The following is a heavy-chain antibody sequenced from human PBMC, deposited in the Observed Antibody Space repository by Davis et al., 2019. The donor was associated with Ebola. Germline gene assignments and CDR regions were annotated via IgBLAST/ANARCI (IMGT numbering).Heavy chain of an antibody. CDR2: ISSSGSTI. CDR1: GFTFSGSA. V-gene: IGHV3-48*04. D-gene: IGHD5-18*01. J-gene: IGHJ6*02. Sequence: PGGSLRLSCAASGFTFSGSAMHWVRQAPGKGLEWVSYISSSGSTIYYADSVKGRFTISRDNAKNSLYLQMNSLRAEDTAVYYCARDLRYSYGYGMDVWGQGTTVTVSS. CDR3: ARDLRYSYGYGMDV.